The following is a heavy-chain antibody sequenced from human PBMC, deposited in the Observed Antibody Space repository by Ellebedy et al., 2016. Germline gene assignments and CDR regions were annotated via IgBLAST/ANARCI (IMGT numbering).Heavy chain of an antibody. CDR1: GFTFSSHI. Sequence: GESLKISXAASGFTFSSHIMNWVRQAPGKGLEWVSYISSSSSTIYYADSVKGRFTISRDNAKNSLYLQMNGLRAEDTAVYYCAGYGSGNSEYYFDLWGQGTLVTVS. V-gene: IGHV3-48*04. CDR2: ISSSSSTI. CDR3: AGYGSGNSEYYFDL. D-gene: IGHD3-10*01. J-gene: IGHJ4*02.